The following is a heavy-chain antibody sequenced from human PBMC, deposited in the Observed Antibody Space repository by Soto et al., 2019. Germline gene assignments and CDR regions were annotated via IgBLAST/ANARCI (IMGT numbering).Heavy chain of an antibody. CDR3: AREGALLFGGNSDYYDTVAV. CDR2: INHSGST. Sequence: SETLSLTCAVYGGSFSGYYWCWIRQPQGKGLEWIGEINHSGSTNYNPSLKSRVTISVDTSKNQFSLYLSSVTAADTAVYYCAREGALLFGGNSDYYDTVAVWGQGTTVTVSS. J-gene: IGHJ6*02. CDR1: GGSFSGYY. D-gene: IGHD2-21*01. V-gene: IGHV4-34*01.